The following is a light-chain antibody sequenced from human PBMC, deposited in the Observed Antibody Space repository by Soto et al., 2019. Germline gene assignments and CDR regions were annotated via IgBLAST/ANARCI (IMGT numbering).Light chain of an antibody. J-gene: IGKJ5*01. CDR1: QSVSTF. CDR3: QQRGDWPPIT. V-gene: IGKV3-11*01. Sequence: EIVLTQSPATLSLSPGERAILSCRASQSVSTFLAWFQQKPGQPPRLLIYNASNRTTGIPARFSGSGSGTDLTLTISSLEPEDFAVYYCQQRGDWPPITFGQGTRLEIK. CDR2: NAS.